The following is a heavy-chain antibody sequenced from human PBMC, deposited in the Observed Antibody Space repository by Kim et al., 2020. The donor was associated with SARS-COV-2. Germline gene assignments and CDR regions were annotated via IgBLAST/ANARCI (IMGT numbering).Heavy chain of an antibody. CDR1: GFTFSCSW. Sequence: GGSLRLSCAASGFTFSCSWMSWLRQAAGKGLEWVAHISPDGSEQYYVDSVKGRFTISKDNTRNFLFLQMNSLRAEDTAVYHCAEGAGSLSLWGEGTLVT. CDR2: ISPDGSEQ. J-gene: IGHJ1*01. D-gene: IGHD3-16*02. CDR3: AEGAGSLSL. V-gene: IGHV3-7*02.